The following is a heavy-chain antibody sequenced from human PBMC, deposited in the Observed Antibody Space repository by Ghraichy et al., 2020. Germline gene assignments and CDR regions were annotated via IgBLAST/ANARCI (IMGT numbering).Heavy chain of an antibody. J-gene: IGHJ6*03. V-gene: IGHV1-3*01. CDR2: INAGNGNT. CDR3: ARDRLGYYYYMDV. D-gene: IGHD5-12*01. Sequence: ASVKVSCKASGYTFTSYAMHWVRQAPGQRLEWMGWINAGNGNTKYSQKFQGRVIITRDTSASTAYMELSGLRSEDTAVYYCARDRLGYYYYMDVWGKGTTVTVSS. CDR1: GYTFTSYA.